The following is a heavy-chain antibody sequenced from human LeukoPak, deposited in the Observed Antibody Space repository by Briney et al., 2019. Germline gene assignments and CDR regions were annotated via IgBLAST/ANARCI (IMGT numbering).Heavy chain of an antibody. J-gene: IGHJ6*04. Sequence: GGCLRLSCAASGFTVSSNYMSWVRQAPGKGLEWVSVIYSGGSTYYADSVKGRFTISRDNSKNTLYLQMNSLRAEDTAVYYCARAPTEYYDFWSGYPPGMDVWGKGTTVTVSS. CDR1: GFTVSSNY. CDR3: ARAPTEYYDFWSGYPPGMDV. V-gene: IGHV3-53*01. D-gene: IGHD3-3*01. CDR2: IYSGGST.